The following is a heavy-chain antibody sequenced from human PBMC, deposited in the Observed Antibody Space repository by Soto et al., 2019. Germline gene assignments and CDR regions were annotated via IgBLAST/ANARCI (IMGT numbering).Heavy chain of an antibody. Sequence: QVQLVQSGAEVKKPGDSVKVSCKASGYTFSDYDINWVRQAAGQGLEWMGWMNPYSGNTGYAQKFQGXVXIXTYXSITTAYLELSSLTLEDTAIYYCARGRFRRTWFDPWGQGTLVTVSS. V-gene: IGHV1-8*01. D-gene: IGHD3-16*01. CDR3: ARGRFRRTWFDP. CDR2: MNPYSGNT. J-gene: IGHJ5*02. CDR1: GYTFSDYD.